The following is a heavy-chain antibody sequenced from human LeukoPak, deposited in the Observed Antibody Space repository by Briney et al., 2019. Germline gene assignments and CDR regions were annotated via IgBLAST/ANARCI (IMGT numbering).Heavy chain of an antibody. Sequence: PGGSLRLSCAASGFTFSSYSMNWVRQAPGKGLEWVAVISYDGSNKYYADSVKGRFTISRDNFKNTLYLQMNSLRAEDTAVYYCARDFVVSSSWYHPYWGQGTLVTVSS. CDR3: ARDFVVSSSWYHPY. D-gene: IGHD6-13*01. CDR2: ISYDGSNK. CDR1: GFTFSSYS. J-gene: IGHJ4*02. V-gene: IGHV3-30*03.